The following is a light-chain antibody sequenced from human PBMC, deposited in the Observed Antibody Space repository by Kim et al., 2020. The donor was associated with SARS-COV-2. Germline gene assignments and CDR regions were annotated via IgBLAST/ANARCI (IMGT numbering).Light chain of an antibody. CDR1: QSNVGSKF. CDR2: SNG. J-gene: IGLJ2*01. V-gene: IGLV1-47*01. CDR3: ATWDDSLNGVI. Sequence: GQRVTIPCSGSQSNVGSKFVSWYQQFPGKAPKILVYSNGQRPSGVPDRFSASKSGTSAFLAISGLRSEDEADYFCATWDDSLNGVIIGGGTKLTVL.